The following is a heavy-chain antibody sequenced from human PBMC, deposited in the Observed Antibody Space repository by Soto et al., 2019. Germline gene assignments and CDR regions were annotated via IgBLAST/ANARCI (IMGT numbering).Heavy chain of an antibody. J-gene: IGHJ4*02. CDR2: ISSSSDNT. V-gene: IGHV3-21*01. D-gene: IGHD5-12*01. CDR1: GFTFSSYS. CDR3: AKVNIVATIDSEDYFDY. Sequence: WGSLRLSCAASGFTFSSYSMNWVRQAPGKGLEWVSSISSSSDNTYYADSVKGRFTISRDNSKNTLYLQMNSLRAEDTAVYYCAKVNIVATIDSEDYFDYWGQGTLVTVSS.